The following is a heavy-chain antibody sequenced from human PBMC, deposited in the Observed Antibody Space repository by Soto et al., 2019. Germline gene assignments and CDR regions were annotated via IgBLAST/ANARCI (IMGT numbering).Heavy chain of an antibody. CDR1: GGSISSYY. V-gene: IGHV4-59*01. D-gene: IGHD6-13*01. Sequence: SETLSLTCTVSGGSISSYYWSWIRQPPGKGLEWIGYIYYSGSTNYNPSLKSRVTISVDTSKNQFSLKLSSVTAADTAVYYCARVGQNSSSWDYYYYMDVWGKGTTGTVSS. J-gene: IGHJ6*03. CDR3: ARVGQNSSSWDYYYYMDV. CDR2: IYYSGST.